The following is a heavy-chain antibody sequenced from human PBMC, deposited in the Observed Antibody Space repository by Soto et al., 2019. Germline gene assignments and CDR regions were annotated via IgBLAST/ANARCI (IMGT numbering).Heavy chain of an antibody. D-gene: IGHD3-10*01. J-gene: IGHJ4*02. CDR2: INPKSGDT. CDR1: GYTFTHYY. V-gene: IGHV1-2*02. Sequence: QVPLVQSGAEVKKPGASVSVSCRASGYTFTHYYIHWVRRAPGQGLEWMGFINPKSGDTNYAQKFRGRVTMTRDTSTNTVNMELSSLTSDDTAVYYCARVPGHKNSRGDYWGQGTSITVSS. CDR3: ARVPGHKNSRGDY.